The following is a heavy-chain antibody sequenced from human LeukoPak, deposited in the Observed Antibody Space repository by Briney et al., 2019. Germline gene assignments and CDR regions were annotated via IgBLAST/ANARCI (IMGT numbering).Heavy chain of an antibody. V-gene: IGHV3-30*18. CDR1: GFTFSSYG. J-gene: IGHJ4*02. CDR3: AKGGKADY. D-gene: IGHD3-16*01. CDR2: ISYDGSNK. Sequence: PGGSLRLSCAASGFTFSSYGMHWVRQAPGKGLEWGAVISYDGSNKYYADAVKGRFTISRDNSKNTLYLQMNSLRDEATAVYYCAKGGKADYWGQGTLVTVSS.